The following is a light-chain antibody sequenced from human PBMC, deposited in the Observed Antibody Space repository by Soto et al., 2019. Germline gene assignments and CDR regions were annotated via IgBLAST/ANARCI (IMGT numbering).Light chain of an antibody. CDR2: TNN. CDR1: SSNIGSNT. V-gene: IGLV1-44*01. J-gene: IGLJ1*01. CDR3: ATWDDSLIGYV. Sequence: QPVLTQPPSASGTPGQRVTISCSGSSSNIGSNTVSWYQQLPGTAPKLLIYTNNQRPSGVPDRFSGSKSGTSASLAISGLRSEDEADYYCATWDDSLIGYVFGSGTKLTVL.